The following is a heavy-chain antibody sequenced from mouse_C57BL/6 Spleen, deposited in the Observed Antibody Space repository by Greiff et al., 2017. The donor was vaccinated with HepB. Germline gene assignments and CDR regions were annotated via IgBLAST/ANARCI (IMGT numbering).Heavy chain of an antibody. J-gene: IGHJ1*03. CDR2: IDPSDSYT. Sequence: QVQLQQPGAELVKPGASVKLSCKASGYTFTSYWMQWVKQRPGQGLEWIGEIDPSDSYTNYNQKFKGKATLTVDTSSSTAYMQLSSLTSEDSAVYYCARSGTENWYFYVWGTGTTVTVSS. CDR3: ARSGTENWYFYV. CDR1: GYTFTSYW. D-gene: IGHD4-1*01. V-gene: IGHV1-50*01.